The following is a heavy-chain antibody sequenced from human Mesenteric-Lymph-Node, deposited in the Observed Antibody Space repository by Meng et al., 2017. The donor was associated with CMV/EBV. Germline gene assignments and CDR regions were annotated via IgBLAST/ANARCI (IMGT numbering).Heavy chain of an antibody. CDR1: GGTFSSYT. Sequence: VQGACKVSGGTFSSYTSSWGRQAPGQGLEWMGRIIPILGIANYAQKFQGRVTITADKSTSTAYMELSSLRSEDTAVYYCARGDILDIWGQGTMVTVSS. J-gene: IGHJ3*02. CDR3: ARGDILDI. V-gene: IGHV1-69*02. CDR2: IIPILGIA.